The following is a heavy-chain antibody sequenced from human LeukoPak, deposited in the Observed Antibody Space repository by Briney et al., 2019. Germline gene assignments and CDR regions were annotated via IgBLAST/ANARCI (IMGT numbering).Heavy chain of an antibody. V-gene: IGHV4-39*02. J-gene: IGHJ4*02. CDR1: GDFISRSTYY. CDR2: VYYGRSP. CDR3: ARSSGTGTFSY. Sequence: SETLSLTCTVSGDFISRSTYYWAWIRQPPGKGLEWIGSVYYGRSPYFNPSLESRATISVDTSKNHFSLKMSSVTAADTAVYYCARSSGTGTFSYWGQGTLVTVSS. D-gene: IGHD6-25*01.